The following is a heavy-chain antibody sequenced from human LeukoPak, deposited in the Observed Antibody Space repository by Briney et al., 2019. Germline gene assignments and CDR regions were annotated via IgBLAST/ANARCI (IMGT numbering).Heavy chain of an antibody. CDR3: ARGHYDILTASYKWTPDY. V-gene: IGHV3-21*06. D-gene: IGHD3-9*01. CDR1: GFTFSTYT. Sequence: GGSLRLSCAASGFTFSTYTMNWVRQAPGKGLEWVSSITSGGTYTYYAYSVKGRFTTSRDNAKNSLSLQLSSLRAEDTAVYYGARGHYDILTASYKWTPDYWGQGILVTVSS. CDR2: ITSGGTYT. J-gene: IGHJ4*02.